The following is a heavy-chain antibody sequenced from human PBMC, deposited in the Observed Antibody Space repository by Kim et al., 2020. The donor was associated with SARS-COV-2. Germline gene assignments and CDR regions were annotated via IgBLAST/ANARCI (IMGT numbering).Heavy chain of an antibody. J-gene: IGHJ6*02. CDR3: ARITRTAPFCVDV. CDR1: GFTFSSYS. D-gene: IGHD1-20*01. CDR2: ISSSSIYI. Sequence: GGSLRLSCEVSGFTFSSYSMNWVRQAPGKGLEWVSAISSSSIYIYYIDSVKGRFSTSRDNAKSSLYLQMNNLRADDTPVYYCARITRTAPFCVDVWGQG. V-gene: IGHV3-21*06.